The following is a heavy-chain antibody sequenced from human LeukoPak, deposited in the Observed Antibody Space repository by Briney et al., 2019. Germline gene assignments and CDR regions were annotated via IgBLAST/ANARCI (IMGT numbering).Heavy chain of an antibody. CDR3: ARDPPGDQGY. D-gene: IGHD7-27*01. CDR2: IKQDGSEK. V-gene: IGHV3-7*01. CDR1: GFTFSSYW. J-gene: IGHJ4*02. Sequence: TGGSLRLSCAASGFTFSSYWISWVRQAPAKGLEWVANIKQDGSEKYYVDAVKGRFTISRDNAKNSLYLQMNSLRAEDTAVYYCARDPPGDQGYWGQGTLVTVSS.